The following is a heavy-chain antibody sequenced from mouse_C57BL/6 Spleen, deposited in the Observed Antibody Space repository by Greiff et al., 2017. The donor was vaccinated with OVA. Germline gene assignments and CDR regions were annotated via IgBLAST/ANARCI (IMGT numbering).Heavy chain of an antibody. V-gene: IGHV2-2*01. J-gene: IGHJ1*03. Sequence: VQRVESGPGLVQPSQSLSITCTVSGFSLTSYGVHWVRQSPGKGLEWLGVIWSGGSTDYNAAFISRLSISKDNSKSQVFFKMNSLQADDTAIYYCASPYYGSHYWYFDVWGTGTTVTVSS. CDR1: GFSLTSYG. CDR3: ASPYYGSHYWYFDV. D-gene: IGHD1-1*01. CDR2: IWSGGST.